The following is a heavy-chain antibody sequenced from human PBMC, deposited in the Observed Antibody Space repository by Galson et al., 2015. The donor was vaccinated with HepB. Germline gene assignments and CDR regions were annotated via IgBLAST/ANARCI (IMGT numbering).Heavy chain of an antibody. CDR1: GGSISSGGYY. J-gene: IGHJ6*03. D-gene: IGHD2-2*03. CDR3: ARARAGYCSSTSCYYYYYYMDV. V-gene: IGHV4-31*03. Sequence: SLTCTVSGGSISSGGYYWSWIRQHPGKGLEWIGYIYYSGSTYYNPSLKSRVTISVDTSKNQFSLKLSSVTAADTAVYYCARARAGYCSSTSCYYYYYYMDVWGKGTTVTVSS. CDR2: IYYSGST.